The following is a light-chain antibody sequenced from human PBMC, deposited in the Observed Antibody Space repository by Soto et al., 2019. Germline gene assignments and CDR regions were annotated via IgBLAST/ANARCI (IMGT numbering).Light chain of an antibody. CDR1: QSVTSN. CDR2: GAS. CDR3: QQFNDWPRT. V-gene: IGKV3-15*01. J-gene: IGKJ1*01. Sequence: EIVMTQSPVTLSVSPGERATLSCRASQSVTSNLDWYQQKPGQAPRLLIYGASTRATGIPARFSGSGSGTEFTLTISNLQSEDFAIYYCQQFNDWPRTFGQGTKVEIK.